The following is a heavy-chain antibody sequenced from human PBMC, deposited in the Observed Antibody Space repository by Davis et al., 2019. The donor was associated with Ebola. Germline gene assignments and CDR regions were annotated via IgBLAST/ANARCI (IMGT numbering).Heavy chain of an antibody. D-gene: IGHD1-26*01. CDR2: ISSSGSTI. Sequence: PGGSLRLSCAASGFTFSSYEMNWVRQAPGKGLEWVSYISSSGSTIYYADSVKGRFTISRDNAKNSLYLQMNSLRAEDTAVYYCARSGYSGSYGPDYWGQGTLVTVSS. CDR3: ARSGYSGSYGPDY. J-gene: IGHJ4*02. CDR1: GFTFSSYE. V-gene: IGHV3-48*03.